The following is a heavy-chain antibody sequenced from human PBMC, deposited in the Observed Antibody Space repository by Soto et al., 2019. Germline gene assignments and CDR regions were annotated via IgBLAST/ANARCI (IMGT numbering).Heavy chain of an antibody. D-gene: IGHD3-22*01. CDR1: GYSFTSYW. J-gene: IGHJ6*02. V-gene: IGHV5-10-1*01. CDR2: IDPSDSYT. CDR3: ARLSYYDSSGYYHGMDV. Sequence: GESLKISCKGSGYSFTSYWIRWVRQMPGKGLEWMGRIDPSDSYTNYSPSFQGHVTISADKSISTAYLQWSSLKASDTAMYYCARLSYYDSSGYYHGMDVWGQGTTVTVSS.